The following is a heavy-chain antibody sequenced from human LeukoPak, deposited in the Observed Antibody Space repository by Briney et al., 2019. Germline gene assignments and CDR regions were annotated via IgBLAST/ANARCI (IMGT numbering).Heavy chain of an antibody. Sequence: ASVKVSSKASGGTFSIYAISWVRQAPGQGLEWMGGIIPIFGTANYAQKFQGRVTITADKSTSTAYMELSSLRSEDTAVYYCARGGYYDILTGYYKGYYYGMDVWGKGTTVTVSS. D-gene: IGHD3-9*01. CDR2: IIPIFGTA. CDR3: ARGGYYDILTGYYKGYYYGMDV. CDR1: GGTFSIYA. J-gene: IGHJ6*04. V-gene: IGHV1-69*06.